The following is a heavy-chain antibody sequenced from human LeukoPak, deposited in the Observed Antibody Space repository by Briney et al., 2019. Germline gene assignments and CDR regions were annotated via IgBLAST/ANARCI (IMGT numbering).Heavy chain of an antibody. CDR2: IFPSGGEI. CDR1: GFTFSNFG. D-gene: IGHD2-8*02. J-gene: IGHJ4*02. V-gene: IGHV3-23*01. Sequence: GGTLRLSCAASGFTFSNFGMSWVRQSPGKGLEWVSSIFPSGGEIHYADSVRGGFTISRDNSKSTLSLQMNSLRAEDTAIYYCATYRQVLLPFESWGQGTLVTVSS. CDR3: ATYRQVLLPFES.